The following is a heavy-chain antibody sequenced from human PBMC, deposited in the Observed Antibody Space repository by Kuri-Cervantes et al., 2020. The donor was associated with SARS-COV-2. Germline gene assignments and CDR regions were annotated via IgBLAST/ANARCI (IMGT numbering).Heavy chain of an antibody. D-gene: IGHD3-22*01. J-gene: IGHJ4*02. V-gene: IGHV3-30*02. CDR3: AKDRGYYDSSGYYYPGPNDY. CDR2: IRYDGSNK. CDR1: GSTFSSYG. Sequence: GESLKISCAASGSTFSSYGMHWVRQAPGKGLEWVAFIRYDGSNKYYADSVKGRFTISRDNSKNTLYLQMNSLRAEDTAVYYCAKDRGYYDSSGYYYPGPNDYWGQGTRVTGSS.